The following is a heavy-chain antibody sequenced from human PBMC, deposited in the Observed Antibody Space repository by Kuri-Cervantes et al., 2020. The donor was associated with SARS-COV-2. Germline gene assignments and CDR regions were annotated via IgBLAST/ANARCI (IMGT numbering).Heavy chain of an antibody. CDR2: ISGSGGST. D-gene: IGHD2-2*01. CDR1: GFTFSSYD. J-gene: IGHJ4*02. CDR3: ARGGCSSTSCLPFDY. Sequence: GESLKISCAASGFTFSSYDMHWVRQATGKGLEWVSAISGSGGSTYYADSVKGRFTISRDNAKNSLYLQMNSLRAEDTAVYYCARGGCSSTSCLPFDYWGQGTLVTVSS. V-gene: IGHV3-21*01.